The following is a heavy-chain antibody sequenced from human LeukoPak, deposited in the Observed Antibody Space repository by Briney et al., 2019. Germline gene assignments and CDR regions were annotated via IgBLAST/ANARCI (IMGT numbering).Heavy chain of an antibody. D-gene: IGHD3-10*01. CDR2: ISGSGGST. CDR1: GFTFSSYA. V-gene: IGHV3-23*01. J-gene: IGHJ4*02. Sequence: PGGSLRLSCAASGFTFSSYAMSWVRQAPGKGLEWVSAISGSGGSTYYADSVRGRFTISRDNSKNTLYLQMNSLRAEDTAVYYCAKDITRLLWLGELDYWGQGTLVTVSS. CDR3: AKDITRLLWLGELDY.